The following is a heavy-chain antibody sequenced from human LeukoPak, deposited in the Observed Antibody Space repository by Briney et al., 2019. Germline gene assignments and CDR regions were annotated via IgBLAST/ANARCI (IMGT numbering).Heavy chain of an antibody. J-gene: IGHJ5*02. CDR2: IIPILGIA. Sequence: SVKVSCKASGGTFSSYAISWVRQAPGQGLEWMGRIIPILGIANYAQKFQGRVTNTADKSTSTAYMELSSLRSEDTAVYYCARFPEIGSGWYWFDPWGQGTLVTVSS. CDR1: GGTFSSYA. V-gene: IGHV1-69*04. D-gene: IGHD6-19*01. CDR3: ARFPEIGSGWYWFDP.